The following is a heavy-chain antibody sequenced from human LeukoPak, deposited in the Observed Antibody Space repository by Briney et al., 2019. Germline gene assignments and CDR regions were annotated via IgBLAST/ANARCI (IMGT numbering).Heavy chain of an antibody. CDR1: GFTFSSFG. D-gene: IGHD6-13*01. CDR2: ITGSGDNT. V-gene: IGHV3-23*01. Sequence: GGSLRLSCAASGFTFSSFGMNWVRQAPGKGLEWVSSITGSGDNTFYSDSVKGRFSVSRDNSKNMLYLQMYSLGGEDTAIYYCAKGAASGLVDWFDPWGQGTLVTVSS. J-gene: IGHJ5*02. CDR3: AKGAASGLVDWFDP.